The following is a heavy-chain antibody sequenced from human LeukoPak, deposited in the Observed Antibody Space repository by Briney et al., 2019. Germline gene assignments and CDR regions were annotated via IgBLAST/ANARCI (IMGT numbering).Heavy chain of an antibody. D-gene: IGHD6-13*01. CDR1: GFSVRSSY. CDR2: IRRKTDGETT. V-gene: IGHV3-15*01. CDR3: TRRSSAAGRQYFDY. J-gene: IGHJ4*02. Sequence: KAGGSLRLSCTASGFSVRSSYMSWVRQAPGKGLEWVGRIRRKTDGETTDHAAPVKGTFTISRDDSENTLYLQMNSLKTEDTAVYYCTRRSSAAGRQYFDYWGQGTLVTVSS.